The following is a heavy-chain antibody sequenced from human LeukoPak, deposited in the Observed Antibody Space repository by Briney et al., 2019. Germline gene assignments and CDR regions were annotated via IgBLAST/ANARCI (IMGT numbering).Heavy chain of an antibody. CDR3: AKSGNFYHYYYMDV. D-gene: IGHD3-9*01. CDR2: IRYDGSNK. CDR1: GLTFSSYG. V-gene: IGHV3-30*02. J-gene: IGHJ6*03. Sequence: PGGTLRLSCAASGLTFSSYGMSWVRQAPGRGLEWVAFIRYDGSNKYYADSVKGRFTISRDNSKNTLYLQMNSLRAEDTAVYYCAKSGNFYHYYYMDVWGKGTTVTISS.